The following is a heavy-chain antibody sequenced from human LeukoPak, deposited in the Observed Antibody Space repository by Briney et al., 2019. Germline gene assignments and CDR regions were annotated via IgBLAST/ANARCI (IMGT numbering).Heavy chain of an antibody. V-gene: IGHV3-23*01. CDR1: GFTFSSYA. D-gene: IGHD3-22*01. J-gene: IGHJ5*02. Sequence: PGGSLRLSCAASGFTFSSYAMSWVRQAPGKGLEWVSGISGSGGSTYYADSVKGRFTISRDNSKNTLCLQMNSLRAEDTTVYYCAKAGYYDRSGYPNWFDPWGQGTLVTVSS. CDR2: ISGSGGST. CDR3: AKAGYYDRSGYPNWFDP.